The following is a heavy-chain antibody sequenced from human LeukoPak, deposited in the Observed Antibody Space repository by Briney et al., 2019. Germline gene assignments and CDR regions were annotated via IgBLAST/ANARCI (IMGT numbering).Heavy chain of an antibody. Sequence: SETLSLTCTVSGGSINNYYWSWIRQPPGKGLEWIGYIYYSGSTNYNPSLKSRVTISVDTSKNQFSLKLSSVTAADTAVYYCARVNGYCSGGSCYSGRDYYYYYMDVWGKGTTVTVSS. CDR2: IYYSGST. J-gene: IGHJ6*03. V-gene: IGHV4-59*01. D-gene: IGHD2-15*01. CDR3: ARVNGYCSGGSCYSGRDYYYYYMDV. CDR1: GGSINNYY.